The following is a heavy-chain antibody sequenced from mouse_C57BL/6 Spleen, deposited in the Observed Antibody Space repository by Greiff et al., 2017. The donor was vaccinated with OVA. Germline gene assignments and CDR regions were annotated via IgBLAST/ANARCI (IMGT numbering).Heavy chain of an antibody. CDR2: IWRGGST. V-gene: IGHV2-2*01. J-gene: IGHJ2*01. Sequence: QVQLQQSGPGLVQPSQSLSIPCTVSGFSLTRYGVHWVRQSPGKGLEWLGVIWRGGSTDYNAAFISRLSISKDNSKSPVFFKMNRLQADDTAIYYCGRKADDGYFDYWGQGTTLTVSS. CDR1: GFSLTRYG. CDR3: GRKADDGYFDY. D-gene: IGHD1-1*01.